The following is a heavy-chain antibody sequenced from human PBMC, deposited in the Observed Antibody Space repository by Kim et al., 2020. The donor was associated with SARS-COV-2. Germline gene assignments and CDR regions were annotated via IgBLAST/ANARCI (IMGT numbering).Heavy chain of an antibody. J-gene: IGHJ6*02. D-gene: IGHD4-4*01. CDR2: INPNSGGT. Sequence: ASVKVSCKASGYTFTGYYMHWVRQAPGQGLEWMGWINPNSGGTNYAQKFQGRVTMTRDTSISTAYMELSRLRSDDTAVYYCARDQGGNYRPRYYYYYGMDVWGQGTTVTVSS. CDR3: ARDQGGNYRPRYYYYYGMDV. V-gene: IGHV1-2*02. CDR1: GYTFTGYY.